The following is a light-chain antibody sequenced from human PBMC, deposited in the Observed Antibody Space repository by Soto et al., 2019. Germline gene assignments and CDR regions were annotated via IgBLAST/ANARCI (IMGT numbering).Light chain of an antibody. J-gene: IGLJ2*01. CDR3: SSYTSSGTLGV. CDR2: DVS. Sequence: QSALTQPASVSGSPGQSITISCTGTSSDVGGYNYVSWYQQHPGKAPKLTIYDVSNRPSGVSNRFSGSKSGNTASLTISGLQAEDEADYYCSSYTSSGTLGVFGGGTKLTVL. CDR1: SSDVGGYNY. V-gene: IGLV2-14*01.